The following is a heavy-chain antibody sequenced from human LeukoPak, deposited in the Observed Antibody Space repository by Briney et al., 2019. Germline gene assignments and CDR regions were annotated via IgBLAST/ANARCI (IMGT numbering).Heavy chain of an antibody. D-gene: IGHD6-6*01. Sequence: GRSLRLSCAASGFTFSSYGMHWVRQAPGKGLEWGAVIWYDGSNKYYADSVKGRFTISRDNSKNTLYLQMNSLRAEDTAVYYCAKVGEQLDFDYWGQGTLVTVSS. V-gene: IGHV3-33*06. J-gene: IGHJ4*02. CDR2: IWYDGSNK. CDR1: GFTFSSYG. CDR3: AKVGEQLDFDY.